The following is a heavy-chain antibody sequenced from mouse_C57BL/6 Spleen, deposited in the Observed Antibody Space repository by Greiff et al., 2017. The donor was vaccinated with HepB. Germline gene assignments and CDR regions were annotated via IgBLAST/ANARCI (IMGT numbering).Heavy chain of an antibody. Sequence: EVKLVESGGDLVKPGGSLKLSCAASGFTFSSYGMSWVRQTPDKRLEWVATISSGGSYTYYPDSVKGRFTISRDNAKNTLYLQMSSLKSEDTAMYYCARHLGYDNFDYWGQGTTLTVSS. CDR1: GFTFSSYG. D-gene: IGHD2-12*01. CDR2: ISSGGSYT. J-gene: IGHJ2*01. V-gene: IGHV5-6*01. CDR3: ARHLGYDNFDY.